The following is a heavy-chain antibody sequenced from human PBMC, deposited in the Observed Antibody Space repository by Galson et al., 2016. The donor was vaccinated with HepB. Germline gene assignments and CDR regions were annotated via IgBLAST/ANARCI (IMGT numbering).Heavy chain of an antibody. CDR1: GFTFRNYA. D-gene: IGHD6-19*01. V-gene: IGHV3-64D*06. Sequence: SLRLSCAASGFTFRNYAMHWVRQAPGKGLEYVSGISSNGGYTYYADSVKGRFTISRHNYKKTLYLEMSSLRPEDTAVYYCVNHETGYNSGWYYFDYWGQGALVTVSS. J-gene: IGHJ4*02. CDR3: VNHETGYNSGWYYFDY. CDR2: ISSNGGYT.